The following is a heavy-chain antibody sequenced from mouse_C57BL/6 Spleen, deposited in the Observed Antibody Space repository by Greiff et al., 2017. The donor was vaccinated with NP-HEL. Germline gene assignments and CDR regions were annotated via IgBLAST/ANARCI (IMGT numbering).Heavy chain of an antibody. CDR1: GYAFTNYL. J-gene: IGHJ2*01. Sequence: QVQLQQSGAELVRPGTSVKVSCKASGYAFTNYLIEWVKQRPGQGLEWIGVINPGSGGTNYNEKFKGKATLTADKSSSTAYMQLSSLTSEDSAVYFCARDYYGSSYHYDDWGQGTTLTVSS. D-gene: IGHD1-1*01. V-gene: IGHV1-54*01. CDR2: INPGSGGT. CDR3: ARDYYGSSYHYDD.